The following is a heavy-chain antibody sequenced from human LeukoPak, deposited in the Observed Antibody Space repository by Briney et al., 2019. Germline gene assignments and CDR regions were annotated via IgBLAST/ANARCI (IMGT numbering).Heavy chain of an antibody. CDR1: GFTFDDYG. CDR2: INWNGGST. Sequence: GGSLRLSCAASGFTFDDYGMSWVRQAPGKGLEWVSGINWNGGSTGYADSVKGRFTISRDNAKNSLYLQMNSLRAEDTALYYCAREREDGYSSGWYGGYYFDYWGQGTLVTVSS. CDR3: AREREDGYSSGWYGGYYFDY. J-gene: IGHJ4*02. V-gene: IGHV3-20*04. D-gene: IGHD6-19*01.